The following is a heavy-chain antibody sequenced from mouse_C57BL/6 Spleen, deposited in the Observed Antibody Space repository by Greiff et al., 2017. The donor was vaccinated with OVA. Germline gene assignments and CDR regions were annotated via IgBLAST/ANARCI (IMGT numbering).Heavy chain of an antibody. CDR1: GFSLTSYG. CDR2: IWSDGST. Sequence: VQLQQSGPGLVAPSQSLSITCTVSGFSLTSYGVHWVRQPPGKGLEWLVVIWSDGSTTYNSALKSRLSISKDNSKSQVFLKMNSLQTDDTAMYYCARSTVVAKYYAMDYWGQGTSVTVSS. D-gene: IGHD1-1*01. CDR3: ARSTVVAKYYAMDY. J-gene: IGHJ4*01. V-gene: IGHV2-6*03.